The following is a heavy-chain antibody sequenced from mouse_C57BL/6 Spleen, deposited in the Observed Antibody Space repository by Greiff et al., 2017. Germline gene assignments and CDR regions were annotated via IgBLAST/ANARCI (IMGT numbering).Heavy chain of an antibody. J-gene: IGHJ4*01. D-gene: IGHD1-2*01. Sequence: EVMLVESGEGLVKPGGSLKLSCAASGFTFSSYAMSWVRQTPEKRLEWVAYISSGGDYIYYADTVKGRFTISRDNARNTLYLQMSSLKSEDTAMYYCTRERGPITTPRGAMDYWGQGTSVTVSS. CDR1: GFTFSSYA. CDR3: TRERGPITTPRGAMDY. V-gene: IGHV5-9-1*02. CDR2: ISSGGDYI.